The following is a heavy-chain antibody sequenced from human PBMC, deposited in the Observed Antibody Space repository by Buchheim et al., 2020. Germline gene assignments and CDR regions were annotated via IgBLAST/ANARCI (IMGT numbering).Heavy chain of an antibody. V-gene: IGHV3-64*01. D-gene: IGHD6-6*01. CDR3: ARDKYSLSYYFDY. CDR2: ISSNGGST. Sequence: EVQLVESGGGLVQPGGSLRLSCAASGFTFSSYAMHWVRQAPGKGLEYVSAISSNGGSTYYANSVKGRFTISRDNSKNTLYLQMGSLRAEDMAVYYCARDKYSLSYYFDYWGLGTL. CDR1: GFTFSSYA. J-gene: IGHJ4*02.